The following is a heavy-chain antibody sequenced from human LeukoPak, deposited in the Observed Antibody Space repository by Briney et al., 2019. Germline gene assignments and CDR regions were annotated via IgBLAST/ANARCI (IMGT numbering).Heavy chain of an antibody. V-gene: IGHV3-48*03. J-gene: IGHJ4*02. Sequence: GGSLRLSCAASEFTFRSYEMNWVRQAPGKGLEWISYISSTGNTIYYVDSVQGRFTISRDNAKNSLYLQMNSLRAEDTAVYYCARGRYCSGHNCYFDYWGEGGLVTVS. D-gene: IGHD2-15*01. CDR3: ARGRYCSGHNCYFDY. CDR2: ISSTGNTI. CDR1: EFTFRSYE.